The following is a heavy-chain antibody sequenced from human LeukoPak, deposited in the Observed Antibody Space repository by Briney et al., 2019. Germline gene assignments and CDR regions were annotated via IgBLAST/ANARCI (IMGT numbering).Heavy chain of an antibody. CDR1: GGSISSYY. J-gene: IGHJ4*02. CDR3: ARGLYSYGYAPHSDY. CDR2: IYYSGSA. Sequence: SETLSLTCTVSGGSISSYYWSWIRQPPGKGLEWIGYIYYSGSANYNPSLKSRVTISVDTSKNQFSLKLSSVTAADTAVYYCARGLYSYGYAPHSDYWGQGTLVTVSS. V-gene: IGHV4-59*01. D-gene: IGHD5-18*01.